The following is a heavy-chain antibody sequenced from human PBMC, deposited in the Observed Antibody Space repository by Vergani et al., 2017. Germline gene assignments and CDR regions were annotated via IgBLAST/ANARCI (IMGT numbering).Heavy chain of an antibody. V-gene: IGHV1-69*17. J-gene: IGHJ3*02. CDR3: ARWPTPMIERNTDAFDI. Sequence: QVQLVQSGAEVKKPGSSVKVSCKASGGTFSSYAISWVRQAPGQGLEWMGGIISIFGIANYAQKFQGRVTITADKSTSTAYMGLSSLRSEDTAVYYCARWPTPMIERNTDAFDIWGQGPMVTVSS. CDR2: IISIFGIA. D-gene: IGHD3-22*01. CDR1: GGTFSSYA.